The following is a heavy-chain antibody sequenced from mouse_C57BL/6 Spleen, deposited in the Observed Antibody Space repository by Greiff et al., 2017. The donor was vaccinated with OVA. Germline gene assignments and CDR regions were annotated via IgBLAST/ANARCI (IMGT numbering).Heavy chain of an antibody. V-gene: IGHV1-42*01. D-gene: IGHD1-1*01. CDR1: GFSFTGYY. Sequence: EVQLQQSGPELVKPGASVKISCTASGFSFTGYYMNWVQQSPEKSLEWIGEINPSSGGTTYNQKFKAKVTLTVDKSSSTAYMQLKSLTSEDTAVYYCARWEVYYEDYWGQGTTLTVSS. CDR3: ARWEVYYEDY. CDR2: INPSSGGT. J-gene: IGHJ2*01.